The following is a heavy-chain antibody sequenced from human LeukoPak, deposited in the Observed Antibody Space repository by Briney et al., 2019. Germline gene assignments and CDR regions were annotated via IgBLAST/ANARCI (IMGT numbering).Heavy chain of an antibody. Sequence: GSLRLSCAASGFTFTNYAMTWVRQAPGKGLEWVSSISASGVMTYYADSVKGRFTVSRVTSKNSLYLQMSSLTAADTAVYYCAKDRSIGTYYTFDHWGQGTLVTVSS. J-gene: IGHJ4*02. V-gene: IGHV3-23*01. CDR1: GFTFTNYA. CDR2: ISASGVMT. CDR3: AKDRSIGTYYTFDH. D-gene: IGHD1-26*01.